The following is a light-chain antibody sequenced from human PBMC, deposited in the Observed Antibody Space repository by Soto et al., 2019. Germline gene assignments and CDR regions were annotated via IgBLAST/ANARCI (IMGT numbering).Light chain of an antibody. Sequence: QSALTQPASVSGSPGQSITISCTGTSSDVGGYNYVSWYQQHPGKAPKLMIYEVSNRPSGVSNRFSGSKSGNTASLTISGLQAEGEDDYYCSSYTSSSTLVVFGGGTKLTVL. CDR3: SSYTSSSTLVV. J-gene: IGLJ2*01. V-gene: IGLV2-14*01. CDR2: EVS. CDR1: SSDVGGYNY.